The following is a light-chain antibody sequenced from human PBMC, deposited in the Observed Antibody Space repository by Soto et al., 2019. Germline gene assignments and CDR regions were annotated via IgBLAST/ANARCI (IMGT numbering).Light chain of an antibody. CDR2: QTS. CDR3: QQYGSSPWT. V-gene: IGKV3-20*01. CDR1: QYINTR. J-gene: IGKJ1*01. Sequence: EIVLTQSPATLSSFPGDRVTLSCRASQYINTRLAWYQHRPGQAPRLLIYQTSLRAAGIPARFSASGSGTDFTLTISRLEPEDFAVYYCQQYGSSPWTFGQGTKVDIK.